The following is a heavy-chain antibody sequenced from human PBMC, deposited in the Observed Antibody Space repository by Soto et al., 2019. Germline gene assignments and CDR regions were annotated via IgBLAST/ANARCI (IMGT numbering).Heavy chain of an antibody. CDR2: ISYDGSDK. D-gene: IGHD2-2*01. Sequence: GGSLRLSCAASGFTFNTFVMHWVRQAPGKGLEWVAVISYDGSDKYYSDSVRGRFTISRDNSMNTLYLQMNSLRTEDTAVYYCAKSPNFYCSSYHCYKYYFDYWGQGTLVTVSS. CDR1: GFTFNTFV. V-gene: IGHV3-30*18. CDR3: AKSPNFYCSSYHCYKYYFDY. J-gene: IGHJ4*02.